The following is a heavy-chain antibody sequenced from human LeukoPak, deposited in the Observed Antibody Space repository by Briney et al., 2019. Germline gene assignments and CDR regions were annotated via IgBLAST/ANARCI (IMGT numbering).Heavy chain of an antibody. V-gene: IGHV3-48*03. J-gene: IGHJ5*02. CDR1: GFTFSNFE. CDR2: IDSSGDTI. CDR3: ARDTNGDGWFDP. Sequence: PRRSLRLSCAASGFTFSNFEMNWVRQAPGKGLEWVSYIDSSGDTIYYADSVKGRFTMSRDNAKNSLYLQMNSLRAEDTSVYYYARDTNGDGWFDPWGQGTLVTHSS. D-gene: IGHD4-17*01.